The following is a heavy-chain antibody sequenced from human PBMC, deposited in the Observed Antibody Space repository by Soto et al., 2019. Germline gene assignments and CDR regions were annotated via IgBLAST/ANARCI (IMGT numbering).Heavy chain of an antibody. J-gene: IGHJ4*02. CDR2: IYYSGST. V-gene: IGHV4-59*01. Sequence: PSETLSLTCTVSGGSISSYYWSWIRQPPGKGLEWIGYIYYSGSTNYNPSLKSRVTISVDTSKNQFSLKLSSVTAADTAVYYCARESLSSKVDYWGQGTLVTVYS. CDR3: ARESLSSKVDY. CDR1: GGSISSYY.